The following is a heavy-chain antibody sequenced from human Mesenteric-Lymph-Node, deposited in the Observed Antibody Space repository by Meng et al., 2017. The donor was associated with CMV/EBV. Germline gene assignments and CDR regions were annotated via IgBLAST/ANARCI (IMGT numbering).Heavy chain of an antibody. CDR1: GFTFSSYG. V-gene: IGHV3-33*06. CDR2: IWYDGSNK. D-gene: IGHD1-26*01. Sequence: GGSLRLSCAASGFTFSSYGMHWVRKAPGKGLEWVAVIWYDGSNKYYADSVKGRFTISKDNSKNTLYLQMNSLRAEDTAVYYCAKGLWEWGPGPPDYWGQGTLVTVSS. J-gene: IGHJ4*02. CDR3: AKGLWEWGPGPPDY.